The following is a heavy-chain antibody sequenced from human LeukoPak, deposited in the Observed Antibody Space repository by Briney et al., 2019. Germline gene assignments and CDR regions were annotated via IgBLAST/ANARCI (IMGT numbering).Heavy chain of an antibody. D-gene: IGHD2-15*01. Sequence: ASVKVSCKASGYTFTSYGISWVRQAPGQGLEWMGWISAYNGNTNYAQMLQGRVTMTTDTSTSTAYMELRSLRSDDTAVYYCARICSGGSCYQKGYYYYYGMDVWGQGTTVTVSS. V-gene: IGHV1-18*01. J-gene: IGHJ6*02. CDR1: GYTFTSYG. CDR3: ARICSGGSCYQKGYYYYYGMDV. CDR2: ISAYNGNT.